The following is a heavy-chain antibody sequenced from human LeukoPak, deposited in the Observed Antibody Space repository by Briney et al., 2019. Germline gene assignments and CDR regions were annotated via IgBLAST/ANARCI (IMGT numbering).Heavy chain of an antibody. J-gene: IGHJ4*02. V-gene: IGHV1-2*02. D-gene: IGHD1-26*01. CDR2: INPNSGDT. CDR1: GYTFTCYY. CDR3: ARAGPFYSGNYLGF. Sequence: ASVKVSCKASGYTFTCYYMNWVRQAPGQGLEWMGWINPNSGDTNSAQEFQGRVTLTRDTSISTDYMELSRLTSDDTAVYYCARAGPFYSGNYLGFWGQGTLVTVS.